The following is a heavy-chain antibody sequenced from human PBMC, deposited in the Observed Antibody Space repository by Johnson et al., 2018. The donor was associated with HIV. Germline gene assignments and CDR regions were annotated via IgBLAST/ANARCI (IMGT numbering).Heavy chain of an antibody. CDR1: GFTFSNAW. CDR2: IKSKTDGGTT. Sequence: VQLVESGGGLVKPGGSLRLSCAASGFTFSNAWMSWVRQAPGKGLEWVGRIKSKTDGGTTDYAAPVKGRFTISRDNSKTTLFMQMNSLKTEDTAVYYGTTNPVAFDIWGQGTMVTVSS. CDR3: TTNPVAFDI. V-gene: IGHV3-15*01. J-gene: IGHJ3*02. D-gene: IGHD1-14*01.